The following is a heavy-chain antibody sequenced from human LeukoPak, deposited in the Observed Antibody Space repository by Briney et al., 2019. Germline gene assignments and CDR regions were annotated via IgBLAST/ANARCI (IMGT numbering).Heavy chain of an antibody. D-gene: IGHD3-22*01. CDR2: IIPIFGTA. CDR1: GGTFSSYA. Sequence: APVKVSCKASGGTFSSYAISWVRQAPGQGLEWMGRIIPIFGTANYAQKFQGRVTITTDESTSTAYMELSSLRSEDTAVYYCARDSSGYYYSFDYWGQGTLVTVSS. CDR3: ARDSSGYYYSFDY. J-gene: IGHJ4*02. V-gene: IGHV1-69*05.